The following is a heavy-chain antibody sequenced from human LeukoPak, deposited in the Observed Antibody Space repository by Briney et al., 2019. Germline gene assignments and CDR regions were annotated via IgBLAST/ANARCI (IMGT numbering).Heavy chain of an antibody. J-gene: IGHJ4*02. CDR3: ARGVYEEDVNY. D-gene: IGHD2-8*01. CDR2: LSSDGRDP. Sequence: GGSLRLSCAASGFTFSNYWMHWVRQAPGKGLVWVSRLSSDGRDPSYADSVKGRFTISRDNAKNTLYMQMNSLRAENTAVYYCARGVYEEDVNYWGQGTLVTVSS. V-gene: IGHV3-74*01. CDR1: GFTFSNYW.